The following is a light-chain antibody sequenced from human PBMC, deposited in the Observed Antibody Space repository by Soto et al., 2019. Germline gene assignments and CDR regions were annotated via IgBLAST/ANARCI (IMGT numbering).Light chain of an antibody. CDR1: SSDVGGYNY. J-gene: IGLJ2*01. Sequence: QSALTQPASVSGSPGQSITIPCTGTSSDVGGYNYVSWYQQHPGKAPKLMIYEVSNRPSGVPNRFSGSKSGNTASLTISGLQAEDEADYYCSSYTRTRTPSYVVFGGGTKLTVL. V-gene: IGLV2-14*01. CDR3: SSYTRTRTPSYVV. CDR2: EVS.